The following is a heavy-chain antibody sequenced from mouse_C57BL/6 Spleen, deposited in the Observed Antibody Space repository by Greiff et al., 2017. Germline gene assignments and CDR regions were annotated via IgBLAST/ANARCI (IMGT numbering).Heavy chain of an antibody. CDR2: IYPGDGDT. D-gene: IGHD4-1*01. V-gene: IGHV1-82*01. CDR1: GYAFSSSW. J-gene: IGHJ1*03. Sequence: VQRVESGPELVKPGASVKISCKASGYAFSSSWMNWVKQRPGKGLEWIGRIYPGDGDTNYNGKFKGKATLTADKSSSTAYMQLSSLTSEDSAVYFCARYNWAYWYFDVWGTGTTVTVSS. CDR3: ARYNWAYWYFDV.